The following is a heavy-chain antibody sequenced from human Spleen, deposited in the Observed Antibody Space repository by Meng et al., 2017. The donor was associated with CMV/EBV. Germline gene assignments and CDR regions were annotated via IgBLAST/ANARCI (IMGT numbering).Heavy chain of an antibody. J-gene: IGHJ6*02. CDR2: INPNSGGT. Sequence: ATVKVSCKASGYTFTGYYMHWVRQAPGQGLEWMGWINPNSGGTNYAQKFQGRVTMTRDTSTSSVYMELSSLISEDTAVYYCARESLSAGLTPALVVGYGLDVWGQGTTVTVSS. V-gene: IGHV1-2*02. D-gene: IGHD2-15*01. CDR3: ARESLSAGLTPALVVGYGLDV. CDR1: GYTFTGYY.